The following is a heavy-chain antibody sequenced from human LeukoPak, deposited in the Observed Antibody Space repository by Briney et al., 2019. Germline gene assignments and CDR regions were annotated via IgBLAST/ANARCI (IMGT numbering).Heavy chain of an antibody. CDR1: GGSISSYY. J-gene: IGHJ4*02. D-gene: IGHD2-2*01. CDR2: IYYSGST. Sequence: PSGTPSPTCTGSGGSISSYYWSWIRQPPGKGPEWIWVIYYSGSTNYNPSLKSRVTISVDTSKNQFSLKLSSVTAADTAVYYCARQGDIVVVPAAHFDYWGQGTLVTVSS. CDR3: ARQGDIVVVPAAHFDY. V-gene: IGHV4-59*01.